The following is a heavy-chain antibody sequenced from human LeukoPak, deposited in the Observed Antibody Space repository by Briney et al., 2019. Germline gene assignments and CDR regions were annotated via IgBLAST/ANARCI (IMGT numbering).Heavy chain of an antibody. CDR3: AADSGTVADAFDV. Sequence: ASVKVSCKASGYTFTGYYMHWVRQAPGQGLEWMGWINPNSGGTNYAQKFQGRVTMTRDMSTSTAYMELSSLTSEDTAVYYCAADSGTVADAFDVWGPGTMVTVSS. J-gene: IGHJ3*01. CDR1: GYTFTGYY. V-gene: IGHV1-2*02. D-gene: IGHD4-23*01. CDR2: INPNSGGT.